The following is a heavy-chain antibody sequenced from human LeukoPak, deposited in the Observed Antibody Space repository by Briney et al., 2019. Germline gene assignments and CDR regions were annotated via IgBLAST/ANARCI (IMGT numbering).Heavy chain of an antibody. D-gene: IGHD6-19*01. CDR2: IYYSGST. CDR1: GGSISSIIYY. Sequence: SETLSLTCTVSGGSISSIIYYWGWIRQPPGKGLEWIGTIYYSGSTYYNPSLKSRVTISVDTSKNQFSLKLTSVTAADTAVYYCARNSIAVAGPNWFDPWGQGTLVTVSS. CDR3: ARNSIAVAGPNWFDP. J-gene: IGHJ5*02. V-gene: IGHV4-39*01.